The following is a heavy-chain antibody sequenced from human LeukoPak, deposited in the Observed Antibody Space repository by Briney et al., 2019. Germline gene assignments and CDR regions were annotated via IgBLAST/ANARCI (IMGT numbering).Heavy chain of an antibody. CDR3: TRHGYSGSRPGGFDP. Sequence: GGSLKLSCAASGFTFSGSAMHWVRQASGKGLEWVGRIRSKANSYATAYAASVKGRFTISRDDSKNTAYLQMNSLKTEDTAVYSCTRHGYSGSRPGGFDPWGQGTLVTVSS. D-gene: IGHD1-26*01. CDR1: GFTFSGSA. J-gene: IGHJ5*02. CDR2: IRSKANSYAT. V-gene: IGHV3-73*01.